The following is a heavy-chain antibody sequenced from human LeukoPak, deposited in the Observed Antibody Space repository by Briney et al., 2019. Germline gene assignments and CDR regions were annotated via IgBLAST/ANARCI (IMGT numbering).Heavy chain of an antibody. Sequence: SETLSLTCTVSGGSISSYYWSWIRQPAGKGLEWIGRIYTSGSANYNPSLKSRVTMSVDTSKNQFSLKLSSVTAADTAVYYCARAVEYYDSSGYFRQAHWYSDLWGRGTLVTVSS. CDR2: IYTSGSA. CDR3: ARAVEYYDSSGYFRQAHWYSDL. V-gene: IGHV4-4*07. D-gene: IGHD3-22*01. CDR1: GGSISSYY. J-gene: IGHJ2*01.